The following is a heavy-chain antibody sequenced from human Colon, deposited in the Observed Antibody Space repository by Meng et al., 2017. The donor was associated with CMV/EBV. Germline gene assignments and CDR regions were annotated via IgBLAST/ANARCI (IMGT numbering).Heavy chain of an antibody. CDR3: ARGRIGVTGPSPGPDF. CDR2: INPKTGGR. J-gene: IGHJ4*02. V-gene: IGHV1-2*02. CDR1: GYTFTDYY. D-gene: IGHD6-19*01. Sequence: ASVKVSCKASGYTFTDYYIHWVRQAPGQGLEWLGWINPKTGGRNVGEKFQGRVTVTRDTSINTAYMEMSSLRFDDTAIYYCARGRIGVTGPSPGPDFWGQGALVTVLL.